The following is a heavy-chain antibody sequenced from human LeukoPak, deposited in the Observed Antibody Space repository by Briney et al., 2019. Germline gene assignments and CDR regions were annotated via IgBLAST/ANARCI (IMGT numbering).Heavy chain of an antibody. CDR3: ARLSGGSYYADYFDY. CDR2: ISPGDSDT. Sequence: GAHLKISSKGSDSRFTSYWIGWWRRLPEKGLEWLGIISPGDSDTRYSPSFQGQVTISADKSISTAYLQWSSLKASDTAMYYCARLSGGSYYADYFDYWGQGTLVSVSS. V-gene: IGHV5-51*03. J-gene: IGHJ4*02. CDR1: DSRFTSYW. D-gene: IGHD1-26*01.